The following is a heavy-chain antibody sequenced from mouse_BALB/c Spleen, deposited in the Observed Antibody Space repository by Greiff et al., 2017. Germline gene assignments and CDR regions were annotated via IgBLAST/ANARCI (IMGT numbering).Heavy chain of an antibody. CDR1: GFTFSSFG. D-gene: IGHD3-1*01. CDR2: ISSGSSTI. J-gene: IGHJ1*01. V-gene: IGHV5-17*02. CDR3: ARGTWYFDV. Sequence: DVKLVESGGGLVQPGGSRKLSCAASGFTFSSFGMHWVRQAPEKGLEWVAYISSGSSTIYYADTVKGRFTISRDNPKNTLFLQMTSVRSEDTAMYYCARGTWYFDVWGAGTTVTVSS.